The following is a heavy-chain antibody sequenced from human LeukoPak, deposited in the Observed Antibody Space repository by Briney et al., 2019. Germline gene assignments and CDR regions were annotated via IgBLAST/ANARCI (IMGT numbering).Heavy chain of an antibody. CDR1: GGSISSYY. Sequence: SETLSLTCTVSGGSISSYYWSWIRQPPGKGLEWIGYIYTSGSTNYNPSLKSRVTMSVDTSKNQFSLKLSSVTAADTAVYYCARDRLQYYYDSSGYYFFDYWGQGTLVTVSS. CDR3: ARDRLQYYYDSSGYYFFDY. V-gene: IGHV4-4*08. J-gene: IGHJ4*02. D-gene: IGHD3-22*01. CDR2: IYTSGST.